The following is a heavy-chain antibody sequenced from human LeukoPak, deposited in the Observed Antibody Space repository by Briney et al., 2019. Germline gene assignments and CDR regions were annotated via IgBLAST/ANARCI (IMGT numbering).Heavy chain of an antibody. V-gene: IGHV4-39*07. D-gene: IGHD3-22*01. CDR2: IYYSGST. Sequence: SETLSLTCTVSGGSIGTSSYFWGWIRQPPGKGLEWIGSIYYSGSTYYNPSLKSRVTISVDTSKNQFSLKLSSVTAADTAVYYCARELDGDSSGYYPFDYWGQGTLVTVSS. CDR1: GGSIGTSSYF. CDR3: ARELDGDSSGYYPFDY. J-gene: IGHJ4*02.